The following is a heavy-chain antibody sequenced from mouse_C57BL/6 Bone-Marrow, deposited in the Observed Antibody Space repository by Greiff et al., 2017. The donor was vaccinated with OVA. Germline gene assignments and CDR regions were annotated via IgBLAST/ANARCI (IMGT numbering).Heavy chain of an antibody. CDR3: ARRDDGYYWYFDV. Sequence: VQLQQPGAELVKPGASVKLSCKASGYTFTSYWMHWVKQRPGQGLEWIGMIHPNSGSTKYNEKFKSKATLTVDKSSSTAYMQLSSLTSEDSAVYYCARRDDGYYWYFDVWGTGTTVTVSS. D-gene: IGHD2-3*01. V-gene: IGHV1-64*01. J-gene: IGHJ1*03. CDR1: GYTFTSYW. CDR2: IHPNSGST.